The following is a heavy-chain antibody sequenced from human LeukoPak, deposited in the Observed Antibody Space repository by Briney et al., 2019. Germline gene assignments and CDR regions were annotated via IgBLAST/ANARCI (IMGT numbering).Heavy chain of an antibody. Sequence: KPSETLSLTCTVSSGSITSYYWSWIRQPPGKRLERIGYIYYSGATTYNPSLESRVTISVDTSKNQFSLNLSSVTAADTAVYYCARIQSSTSPFDYWGQGALVTVSS. CDR3: ARIQSSTSPFDY. V-gene: IGHV4-59*01. CDR1: SGSITSYY. D-gene: IGHD2-2*01. J-gene: IGHJ4*02. CDR2: IYYSGAT.